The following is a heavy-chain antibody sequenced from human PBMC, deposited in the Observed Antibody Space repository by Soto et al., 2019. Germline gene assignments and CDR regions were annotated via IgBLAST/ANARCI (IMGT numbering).Heavy chain of an antibody. CDR1: GGSISSYY. CDR2: IYYSGST. D-gene: IGHD1-26*01. CDR3: ARAGVGASSFAY. Sequence: PSETLSLTCPVSGGSISSYYWIWIRQPPGKGLEWIGYIYYSGSTNYNPSLKSRVTISVDTSKNQFSLKLSSVTAADTAVYYCARAGVGASSFAYWXQGTLVTVSS. V-gene: IGHV4-59*01. J-gene: IGHJ4*02.